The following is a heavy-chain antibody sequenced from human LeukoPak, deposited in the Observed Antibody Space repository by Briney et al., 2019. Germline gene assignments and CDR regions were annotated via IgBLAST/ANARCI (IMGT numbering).Heavy chain of an antibody. CDR2: IWYDGSNQ. CDR3: ATDRNSGKYYDY. Sequence: GGSRRLSCAAPGLTFRNYGMHWVRQAPGRGLEGVAVIWYDGSNQYYVDSVKGRFTVSRDNAKNTLYLQMNSLRAEDTAVYYCATDRNSGKYYDYWGQGTLVTVSS. J-gene: IGHJ4*02. D-gene: IGHD1-26*01. CDR1: GLTFRNYG. V-gene: IGHV3-33*01.